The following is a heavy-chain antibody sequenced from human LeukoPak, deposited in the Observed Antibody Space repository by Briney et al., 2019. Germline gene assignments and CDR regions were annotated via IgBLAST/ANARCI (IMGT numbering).Heavy chain of an antibody. Sequence: PGGSLRLSCAASRFTFSTYGMHWVRPAPGKGLEWVSSISSSSSYIYYADSVKSRFTISRDNAKNSLYLQMNSLRAEDTAVYYCARDGNGDYYYYMDVWGKGTTVTVSS. CDR3: ARDGNGDYYYYMDV. V-gene: IGHV3-21*01. CDR1: RFTFSTYG. CDR2: ISSSSSYI. D-gene: IGHD4-23*01. J-gene: IGHJ6*03.